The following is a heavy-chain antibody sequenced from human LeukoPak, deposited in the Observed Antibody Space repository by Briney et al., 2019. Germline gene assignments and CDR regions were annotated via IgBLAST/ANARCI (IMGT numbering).Heavy chain of an antibody. Sequence: GGSLRLSCAASGFTFNTYAMSWVRQARGKGLEWVSGISGSGGSTDYADFVKGRFTISRDNSKNTLYLQMNSLRAEDTAVYYCAKDGFQYFDSRGYYYAPLDYWGQGTLVTVSP. CDR2: ISGSGGST. V-gene: IGHV3-23*01. CDR3: AKDGFQYFDSRGYYYAPLDY. CDR1: GFTFNTYA. J-gene: IGHJ4*02. D-gene: IGHD3-22*01.